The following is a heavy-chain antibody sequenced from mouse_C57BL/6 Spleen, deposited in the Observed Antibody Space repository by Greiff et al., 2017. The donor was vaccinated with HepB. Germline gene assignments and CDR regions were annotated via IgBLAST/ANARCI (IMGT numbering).Heavy chain of an antibody. CDR1: GFNITDYY. J-gene: IGHJ1*03. CDR2: IDPEDGGT. Sequence: VQLQQSGAELVRPGASVKLSCTASGFNITDYYMHWVKQRPEQGLEWIGRIDPEDGGTEYAAKFQGKATMTADTSSNTAYLQLSSLTSEDTAVYYCTLCCGVWYFDVWGTGTTVTVSS. V-gene: IGHV14-1*01. CDR3: TLCCGVWYFDV.